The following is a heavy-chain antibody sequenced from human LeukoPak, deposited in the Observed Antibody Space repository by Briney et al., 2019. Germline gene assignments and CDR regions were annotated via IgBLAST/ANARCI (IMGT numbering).Heavy chain of an antibody. CDR2: IIPVFVTA. D-gene: IGHD2-15*01. J-gene: IGHJ2*01. CDR1: GGTFSSYA. V-gene: IGHV1-69*13. CDR3: AREGDCSGGSWPYWYFDL. Sequence: GASVKVSCKASGGTFSSYAISWLRQAPGQGLEWMGGIIPVFVTANYAQKFQGRVTITADESTSTAYMELSSLRTEDTAVYYCAREGDCSGGSWPYWYFDLWGRGTLVTVSS.